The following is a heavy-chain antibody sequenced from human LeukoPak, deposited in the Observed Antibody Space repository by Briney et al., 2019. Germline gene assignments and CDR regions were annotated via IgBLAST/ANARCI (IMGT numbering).Heavy chain of an antibody. V-gene: IGHV3-21*04. CDR1: GFTFSSYS. CDR3: AKDGYSSSWYSEYYFDY. Sequence: PGGSLRLSCAASGFTFSSYSMNWARQAPGKGLEWVSSISSRSSYIYYADSVKGRFTISRDNAKNSLYLQMNSLRAEDTAVYYCAKDGYSSSWYSEYYFDYWGQGTLVTVSS. J-gene: IGHJ4*02. D-gene: IGHD6-13*01. CDR2: ISSRSSYI.